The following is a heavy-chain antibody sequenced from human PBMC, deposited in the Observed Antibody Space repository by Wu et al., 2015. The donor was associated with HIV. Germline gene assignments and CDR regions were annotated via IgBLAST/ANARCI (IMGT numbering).Heavy chain of an antibody. D-gene: IGHD3-10*01. Sequence: LVQSGPEAKRPGASVNVSCKASYILTTYPIAWVRQAPGQRLEWMGWMNPRNGYIKPAQRFQDRITMSTTNSAHTAYMELRSLTSDDTAIYFCARVQFDPKYYTYFDLWGQGTLVTVSS. CDR2: MNPRNGYI. J-gene: IGHJ5*01. CDR1: YILTTYP. CDR3: ARVQFDPKYYTYFDL. V-gene: IGHV1-18*01.